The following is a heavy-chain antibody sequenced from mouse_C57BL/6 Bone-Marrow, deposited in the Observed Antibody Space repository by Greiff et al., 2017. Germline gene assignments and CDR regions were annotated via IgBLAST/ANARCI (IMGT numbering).Heavy chain of an antibody. Sequence: QVHVKQSGAELVKPGASVKISCKASGYAFSSYWMNWVKQRPGKGLEWIGQIYPGDGDTNYNGKFKGKATLTADKSSSTAYMQLSSLTSEDSAVYFCAREGTAQATRAWYFDYWGQGTTLTVSS. CDR2: IYPGDGDT. D-gene: IGHD3-2*02. CDR1: GYAFSSYW. J-gene: IGHJ2*01. V-gene: IGHV1-80*01. CDR3: AREGTAQATRAWYFDY.